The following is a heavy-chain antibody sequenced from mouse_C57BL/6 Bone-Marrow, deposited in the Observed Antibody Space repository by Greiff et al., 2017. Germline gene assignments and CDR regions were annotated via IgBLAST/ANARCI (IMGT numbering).Heavy chain of an antibody. CDR2: IDPENGDT. J-gene: IGHJ1*03. V-gene: IGHV14-4*01. CDR3: TTGTTVKNWYCDV. CDR1: GFNIKDDY. Sequence: VQLQQSGAELVRPGASVKLSCTASGFNIKDDYMHWVKQRPEQGLEWIGWIDPENGDTEYASKFQGKATITADTSSNTAYLQLSSLTSEDTAVYYCTTGTTVKNWYCDVWGTGTTVTVSS. D-gene: IGHD1-1*01.